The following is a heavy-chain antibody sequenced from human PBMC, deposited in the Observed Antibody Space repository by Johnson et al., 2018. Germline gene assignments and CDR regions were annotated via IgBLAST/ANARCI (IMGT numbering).Heavy chain of an antibody. CDR1: GFMFDDYG. D-gene: IGHD6-19*01. V-gene: IGHV3-20*04. CDR3: ARAAYSSGWYFGAFDI. Sequence: VQLVQSGGGVVRPGGSLRLSCAASGFMFDDYGMSWVRQGPGKGLEWVSGINWNGGSTGYSDSVKGRFTISSDNAKNSLSLQMNSLRAEDTALYYCARAAYSSGWYFGAFDIWGQGTMVTVSS. J-gene: IGHJ3*02. CDR2: INWNGGST.